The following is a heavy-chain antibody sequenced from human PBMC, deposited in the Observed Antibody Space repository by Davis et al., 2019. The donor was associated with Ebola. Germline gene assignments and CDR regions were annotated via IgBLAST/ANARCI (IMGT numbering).Heavy chain of an antibody. J-gene: IGHJ3*02. CDR3: AHRGYCSNNSCWDDFDI. Sequence: SGPTLVQPTHTLTLTCTFSGFPLTTSGVVVAWIRQPPRKALEWLALIYWDDDKPYSPSMKNRLNITRDTFKNPVVLTMTNMDPVDTATYYCAHRGYCSNNSCWDDFDIWGQSKMVTVSS. V-gene: IGHV2-5*02. CDR1: GFPLTTSGVV. CDR2: IYWDDDK. D-gene: IGHD2-2*01.